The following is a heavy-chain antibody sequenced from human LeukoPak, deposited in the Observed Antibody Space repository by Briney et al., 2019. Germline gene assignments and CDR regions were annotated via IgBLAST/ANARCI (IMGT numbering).Heavy chain of an antibody. D-gene: IGHD3-10*01. CDR3: ARHESEITMVRGVTAY. V-gene: IGHV4-39*01. J-gene: IGHJ4*02. CDR2: IYYSGST. CDR1: GGSIGSSSYY. Sequence: SETLSLTCTVSGGSIGSSSYYWGWIRQPPGKGLEWIGSIYYSGSTYYNPSLKSRVTISVDTSKNQFSLKLSSVTAADTAVYCCARHESEITMVRGVTAYWGQGTLVTVSS.